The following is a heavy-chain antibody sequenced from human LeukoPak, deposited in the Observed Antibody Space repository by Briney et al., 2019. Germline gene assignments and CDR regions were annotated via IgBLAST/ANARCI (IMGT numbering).Heavy chain of an antibody. CDR1: GGSFSGYY. CDR2: INHSGST. Sequence: SETLSLTCAVYGGSFSGYYWSWIRQPPGKGPEWIGEINHSGSTNYNPSLKSRVTISVDTSKNQFSLKLSSATAADTAVYYCHIAARRLQYYYMDVWGKGTTVTVSS. V-gene: IGHV4-34*01. CDR3: HIAARRLQYYYMDV. J-gene: IGHJ6*03. D-gene: IGHD6-6*01.